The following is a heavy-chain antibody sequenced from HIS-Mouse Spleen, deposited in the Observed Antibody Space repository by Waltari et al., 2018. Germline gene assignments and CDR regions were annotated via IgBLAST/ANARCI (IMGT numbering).Heavy chain of an antibody. D-gene: IGHD6-13*01. V-gene: IGHV4-39*07. Sequence: QLQLQESGPGLVTPSETLSLTCTAPGAPITSSSYYSRWIRQPPGKGLVWIGSIYYSGSTYYNPSLKGRVTISVDTSKNQFSLKLSSVTAADTAVYYCAREIPYSSSWYDWYFDLWGRGTLVTVSS. CDR1: GAPITSSSYY. CDR2: IYYSGST. CDR3: AREIPYSSSWYDWYFDL. J-gene: IGHJ2*01.